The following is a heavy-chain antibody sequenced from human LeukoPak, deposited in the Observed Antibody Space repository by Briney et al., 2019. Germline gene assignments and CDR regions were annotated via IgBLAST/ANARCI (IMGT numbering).Heavy chain of an antibody. D-gene: IGHD4-17*01. CDR3: ARVSGDPLHDAFDI. CDR2: ISSSGSTI. V-gene: IGHV3-11*01. CDR1: GFTFSDYY. J-gene: IGHJ3*02. Sequence: GGSLRLSCAASGFTFSDYYMSWIRQAPGKGLEWVSYISSSGSTIYYADSVKGRFTISRDNAKNSLYLQMNSLRAEDTAVYYCARVSGDPLHDAFDIWGQGTMVTVSS.